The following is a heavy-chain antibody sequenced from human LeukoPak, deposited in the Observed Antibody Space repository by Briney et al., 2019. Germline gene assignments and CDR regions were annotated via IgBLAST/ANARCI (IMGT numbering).Heavy chain of an antibody. CDR1: GFTLSSYA. D-gene: IGHD3-10*01. V-gene: IGHV3-23*01. Sequence: GGSLRLSCAASGFTLSSYAMSWVRQAPGKGLEWVSAISDSGGNTYYADSVKGRFTISRDNSKNTLYLQMYSLRAEDTAVYYCAKEVRGYWSFDLWGRGTLVTVSS. J-gene: IGHJ2*01. CDR3: AKEVRGYWSFDL. CDR2: ISDSGGNT.